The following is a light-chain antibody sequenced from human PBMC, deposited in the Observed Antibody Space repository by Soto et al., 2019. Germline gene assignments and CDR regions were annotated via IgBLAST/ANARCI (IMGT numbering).Light chain of an antibody. CDR2: GAS. CDR3: QQYGNSPPGT. Sequence: ETVLTQSPGTLYFSPGERATLSCRASQSVGNSHVAWYQQRRGLPPRLLIYGASNRATGIPDRFSGSRSGPDFTLTISRLEPEDFAVYFCQQYGNSPPGTFGQGTRL. V-gene: IGKV3-20*01. CDR1: QSVGNSH. J-gene: IGKJ5*01.